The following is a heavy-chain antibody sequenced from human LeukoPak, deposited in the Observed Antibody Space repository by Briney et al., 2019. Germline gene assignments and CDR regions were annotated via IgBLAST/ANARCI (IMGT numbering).Heavy chain of an antibody. CDR1: GFTFGDYA. V-gene: IGHV3-49*03. D-gene: IGHD7-27*01. CDR2: IRSKGDGGIT. J-gene: IGHJ3*02. CDR3: TRDRTGDRTDAFDI. Sequence: GGSLRLSCTASGFTFGDYAMTWFRQAPGKGLEWVGFIRSKGDGGITENAASVKGRFTISRDDSKSIAYLQMNSLKTEDTAVYYCTRDRTGDRTDAFDIWGQGTMVTVSP.